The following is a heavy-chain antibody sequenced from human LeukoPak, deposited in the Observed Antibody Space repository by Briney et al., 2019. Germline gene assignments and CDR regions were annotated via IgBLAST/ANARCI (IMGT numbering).Heavy chain of an antibody. D-gene: IGHD3-9*01. CDR2: ISSSSSYI. J-gene: IGHJ4*02. V-gene: IGHV3-21*01. CDR1: GFTFSSYS. CDR3: ARDSEVLRYFDWLPLDY. Sequence: GGSLRLSCAASGFTFSSYSMNWVRQAPGKGLEWVSSISSSSSYIYYADSVKGRFTISRDNAKNSLYLQMNSLRAEDTAVYYCARDSEVLRYFDWLPLDYWGQGTLVTVSS.